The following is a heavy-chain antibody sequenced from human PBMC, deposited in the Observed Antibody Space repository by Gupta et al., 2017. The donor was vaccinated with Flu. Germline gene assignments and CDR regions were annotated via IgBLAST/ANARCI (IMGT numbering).Heavy chain of an antibody. D-gene: IGHD2-8*02. V-gene: IGHV4-38-2*01. CDR3: ARIFSGWSIRGVWYFDL. CDR1: GYSISSGYY. CDR2: IYHSGST. J-gene: IGHJ2*01. Sequence: QVQLQESGPGLVKPSETLSLTCAVSGYSISSGYYWGWIRQPPGKGLEWIGSIYHSGSTYYNPSLKSRVTISVDTSKNQFSLKLSSVTAADTAVYYCARIFSGWSIRGVWYFDLWGRGTLVTVSS.